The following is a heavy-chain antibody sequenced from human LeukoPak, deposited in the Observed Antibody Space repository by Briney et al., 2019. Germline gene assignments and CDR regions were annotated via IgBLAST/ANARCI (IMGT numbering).Heavy chain of an antibody. Sequence: PGGSLRLSCAASGFTFSDFWMSWVRQAPGKGLEWVSAISGSGGSTYYADSVKGRFTISRDNSKNTLYLQMNSLRAEDTAVYYCAKDREVVVSNWFDPWGQGTLVTVSS. CDR2: ISGSGGST. V-gene: IGHV3-23*01. CDR3: AKDREVVVSNWFDP. J-gene: IGHJ5*02. D-gene: IGHD2-2*01. CDR1: GFTFSDFW.